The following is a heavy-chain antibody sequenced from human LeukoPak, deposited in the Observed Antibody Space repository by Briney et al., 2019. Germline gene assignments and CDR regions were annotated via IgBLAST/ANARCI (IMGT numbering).Heavy chain of an antibody. Sequence: GGSLRLSCLASRCSFSHYAMHWVRQAPGKGLEYVSAISSNGGSTYYADSVKGRFTISRDNSKNTLYLQMSSLRAEDTAVYYCVKDLFPESSWYDDYWGQGTLVTVSS. CDR1: RCSFSHYA. CDR3: VKDLFPESSWYDDY. J-gene: IGHJ4*02. CDR2: ISSNGGST. D-gene: IGHD6-13*01. V-gene: IGHV3-64D*06.